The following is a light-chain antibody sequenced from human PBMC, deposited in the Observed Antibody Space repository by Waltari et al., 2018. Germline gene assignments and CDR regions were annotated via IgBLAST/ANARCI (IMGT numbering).Light chain of an antibody. Sequence: QSVLTQPPSVSGAPGQRVTISCTGSSSNIGAGYAVTWYQQLPGTAPKLLIYGNSNRPSGVPDRVSGSKSGTSASLAITGLQAEDEADYYCQSYDSSLSGSGGVFGGGTKLTVL. CDR1: SSNIGAGYA. CDR2: GNS. V-gene: IGLV1-40*01. J-gene: IGLJ3*02. CDR3: QSYDSSLSGSGGV.